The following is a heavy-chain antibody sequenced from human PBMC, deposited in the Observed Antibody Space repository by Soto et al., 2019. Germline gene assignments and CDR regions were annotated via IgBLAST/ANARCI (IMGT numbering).Heavy chain of an antibody. CDR2: IYYSGNT. CDR3: AREGGESSDGLYYFDS. CDR1: GGSTSSYNY. V-gene: IGHV4-30-4*01. Sequence: SETLSLTCTVSGGSTSSYNYWSWIRHPPGKGLEWIGHIYYSGNTDYNPSLKSRLAISIDTSKNQFSLKLSSVTAADTAVYFCAREGGESSDGLYYFDSWGQGALVTVYS. D-gene: IGHD3-16*01. J-gene: IGHJ4*02.